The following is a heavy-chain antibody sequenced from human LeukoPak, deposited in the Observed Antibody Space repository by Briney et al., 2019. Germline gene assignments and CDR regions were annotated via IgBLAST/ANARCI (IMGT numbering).Heavy chain of an antibody. CDR1: GFTFNDHY. Sequence: GGSLRLSCAASGFTFNDHYLDWVRQAPGKGLEWVGRTKNKANNYTTEYAASVRGRFTISRDDSKNSLYLQMNSLKTEDTAVYYCAREGDRRYDFWSGYRGYYYYYMDVWGKGTTVTVSS. CDR2: TKNKANNYTT. V-gene: IGHV3-72*01. CDR3: AREGDRRYDFWSGYRGYYYYYMDV. J-gene: IGHJ6*03. D-gene: IGHD3-3*01.